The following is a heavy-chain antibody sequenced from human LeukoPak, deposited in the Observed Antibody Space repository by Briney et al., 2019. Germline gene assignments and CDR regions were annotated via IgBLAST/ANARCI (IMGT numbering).Heavy chain of an antibody. Sequence: GGSLRLSCAASGFTFSSYLMHWVRQAPGKGLEWVSAISGSGGSTYYADSVKGRFTISRDNSKNTLYLQMNSLRAEDTAVYYCAKDSPYYYDSSGYSDYWGQGTLVTVSS. D-gene: IGHD3-22*01. J-gene: IGHJ4*02. V-gene: IGHV3-23*01. CDR2: ISGSGGST. CDR1: GFTFSSYL. CDR3: AKDSPYYYDSSGYSDY.